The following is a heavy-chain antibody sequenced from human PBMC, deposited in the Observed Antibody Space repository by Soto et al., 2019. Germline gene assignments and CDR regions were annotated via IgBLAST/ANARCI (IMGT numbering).Heavy chain of an antibody. J-gene: IGHJ4*02. D-gene: IGHD6-13*01. Sequence: PSETLSLTCAVYGGSFSGYYWSWIRQPPGKGLEWIGEINHSGSTNYNPSLKSRVTISVDTAKNQFSLKLSSVTAADTAVYYCASSADVDYWGQGTLVTVSS. V-gene: IGHV4-34*01. CDR2: INHSGST. CDR1: GGSFSGYY. CDR3: ASSADVDY.